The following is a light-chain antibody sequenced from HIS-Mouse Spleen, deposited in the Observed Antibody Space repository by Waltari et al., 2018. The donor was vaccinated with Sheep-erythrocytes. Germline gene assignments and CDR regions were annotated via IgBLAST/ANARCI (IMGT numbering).Light chain of an antibody. CDR1: SANIGSNT. Sequence: QSVLTQPPSASGTPGQRVTISCSGSSANIGSNTDNWYQQLPGTAPKLMIYEGSKRPSGVSNRFSGSKSGNTASLTISGLQAEDEADYYCCSYAGSSTWVFGGGTKLTVL. V-gene: IGLV2-23*01. CDR2: EGS. J-gene: IGLJ3*02. CDR3: CSYAGSSTWV.